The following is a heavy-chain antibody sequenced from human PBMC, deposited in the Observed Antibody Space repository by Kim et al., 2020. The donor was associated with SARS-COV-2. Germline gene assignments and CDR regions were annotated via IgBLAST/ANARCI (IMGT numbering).Heavy chain of an antibody. V-gene: IGHV4-31*03. CDR1: GASISSGDSY. CDR3: ASGPPLDY. Sequence: SETLSLTCNVSGASISSGDSYWSWIRQHPGKGLEWIGYIFSSGGTKYSPSLQGRISISAETSKNQFSLKLSSVTAAATAVYYCASGPPLDYWGQGILVT. CDR2: IFSSGGT. J-gene: IGHJ4*02.